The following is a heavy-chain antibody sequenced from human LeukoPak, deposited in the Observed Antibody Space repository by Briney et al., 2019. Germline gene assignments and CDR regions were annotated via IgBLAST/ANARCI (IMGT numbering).Heavy chain of an antibody. CDR2: FYYSGRN. Sequence: SETLSLTCTVSGGSISSYYWSWIREPPARGRGWIGYFYYSGRNNYNPYLKSQITISVDPSKNQFALSLNPVTSADTAVYYFARLASWNDQDYWGQGTLVTVSS. J-gene: IGHJ4*02. CDR1: GGSISSYY. V-gene: IGHV4-59*01. D-gene: IGHD1-1*01. CDR3: ARLASWNDQDY.